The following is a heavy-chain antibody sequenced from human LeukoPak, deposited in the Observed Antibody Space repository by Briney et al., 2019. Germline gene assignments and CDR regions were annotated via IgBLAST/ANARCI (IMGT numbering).Heavy chain of an antibody. CDR3: ATFRWGVGFEY. CDR1: GGPFSGYY. J-gene: IGHJ4*02. D-gene: IGHD3-16*01. CDR2: INHSGST. Sequence: SETLSLTCAVYGGPFSGYYWTYIRQPPGKGPEWIGEINHSGSTNYNPSLKSRVTISVDTSKNEFSLRLNSVTAADTAVYYCATFRWGVGFEYWGQGTLVTVSS. V-gene: IGHV4-34*01.